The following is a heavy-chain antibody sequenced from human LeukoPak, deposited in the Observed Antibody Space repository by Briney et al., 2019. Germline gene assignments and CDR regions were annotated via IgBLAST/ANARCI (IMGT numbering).Heavy chain of an antibody. Sequence: SGTLSLTCAVSGGSISSSNWWSWVRQPPGKGLEWIGEIYHSGSTNYNPSLKSRVTISVDTSKNQFSLKLSSVTAADTAVYYCARRRAIVVVTTRQYNWFDPWGQGTLVTVSS. CDR1: GGSISSSNW. CDR3: ARRRAIVVVTTRQYNWFDP. V-gene: IGHV4-4*02. CDR2: IYHSGST. D-gene: IGHD2-21*02. J-gene: IGHJ5*02.